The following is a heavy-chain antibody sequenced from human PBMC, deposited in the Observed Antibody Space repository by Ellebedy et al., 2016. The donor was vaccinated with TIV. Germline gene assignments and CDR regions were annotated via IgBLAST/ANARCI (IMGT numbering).Heavy chain of an antibody. D-gene: IGHD1-26*01. CDR3: ARPAYSGSYSEDY. V-gene: IGHV3-72*01. CDR2: SRNKAKSYTT. CDR1: GFTFSDHY. J-gene: IGHJ4*02. Sequence: GESLKISXAASGFTFSDHYMDWVRQAPGKGLEWVGRSRNKAKSYTTDYAASVKGRFIISRDDSKNSLYLQMNSLKTEDTAVYYCARPAYSGSYSEDYWGQGTLVTVSS.